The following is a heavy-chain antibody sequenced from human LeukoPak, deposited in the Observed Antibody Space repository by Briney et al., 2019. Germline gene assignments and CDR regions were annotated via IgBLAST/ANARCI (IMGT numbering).Heavy chain of an antibody. CDR2: IYHSGST. CDR1: GGSISSGGYS. V-gene: IGHV4-30-2*01. D-gene: IGHD1-26*01. Sequence: SETLSLTCAVSGGSISSGGYSWSWIRQPPGKGLEWIGYIYHSGSTYYNPSLKSRVSISLDASNNQFSLKLSSVTAADTAVYYCARSGSYAKENDYWGQGTLVTVSS. CDR3: ARSGSYAKENDY. J-gene: IGHJ4*02.